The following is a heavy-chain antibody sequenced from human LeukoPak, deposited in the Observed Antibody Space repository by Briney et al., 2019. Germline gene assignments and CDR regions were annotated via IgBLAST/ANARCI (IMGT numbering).Heavy chain of an antibody. J-gene: IGHJ4*02. V-gene: IGHV3-43*02. CDR3: AKGYIAARRSPYFDY. Sequence: GGSLRLSCAASRFTFDDYAMHWVRQAPGKGLEWVSLISGDGGSTYYADSVKGRFTISRDNSKNSLYLQMNSLRTEDTALYYCAKGYIAARRSPYFDYWGQGTLVTVSS. CDR1: RFTFDDYA. CDR2: ISGDGGST. D-gene: IGHD6-6*01.